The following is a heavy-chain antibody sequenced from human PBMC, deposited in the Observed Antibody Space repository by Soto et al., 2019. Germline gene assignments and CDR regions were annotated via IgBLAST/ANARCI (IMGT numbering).Heavy chain of an antibody. CDR1: AYSFDTYG. CDR3: ARDGRKQLWVEGLNAMDV. D-gene: IGHD5-18*01. Sequence: QVQLAQSGPEVKKPGASGKVSCKASAYSFDTYGISWVRQAPGQGLEWMGGISGYNGQTNYAQKFRGRVTLTTDTSTSTAYMELRSLRSDDTAMYYCARDGRKQLWVEGLNAMDVWGQGTTVTVSS. J-gene: IGHJ6*02. V-gene: IGHV1-18*01. CDR2: ISGYNGQT.